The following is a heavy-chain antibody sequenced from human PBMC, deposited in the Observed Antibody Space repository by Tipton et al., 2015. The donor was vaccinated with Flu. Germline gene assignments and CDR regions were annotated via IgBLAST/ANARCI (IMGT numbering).Heavy chain of an antibody. Sequence: TLSLTCSVSGNSMGSDYYWTWLRQPAGKGLEWIGRIYITGNTNYNPSLKSRVTISVDTSKNQFSLKLNSVTAADTAVYYCARELRSYYDGSGYYYVDWGQGTQVTVSS. J-gene: IGHJ4*02. CDR1: GNSMGSDYY. V-gene: IGHV4-61*02. D-gene: IGHD3-22*01. CDR2: IYITGNT. CDR3: ARELRSYYDGSGYYYVD.